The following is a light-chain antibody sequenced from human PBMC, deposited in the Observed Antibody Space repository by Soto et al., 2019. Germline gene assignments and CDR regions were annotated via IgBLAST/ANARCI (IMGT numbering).Light chain of an antibody. CDR1: QSVRNW. Sequence: DIQMTQSPSTLSASVGDRVTITCRASQSVRNWLAWYQQKPGKAPKLLIFEASSLEVGVPSRFSGSGSGTEFTLTISSLQADDFATYYCQQYHRLMYTFGQGTKV. CDR3: QQYHRLMYT. J-gene: IGKJ2*01. V-gene: IGKV1-5*01. CDR2: EAS.